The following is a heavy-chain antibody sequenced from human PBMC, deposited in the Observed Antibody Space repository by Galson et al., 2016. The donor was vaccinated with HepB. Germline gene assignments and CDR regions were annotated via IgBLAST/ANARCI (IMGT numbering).Heavy chain of an antibody. CDR2: IIPILGMA. CDR3: ARDAVAVNGTLHFYHYAMDV. V-gene: IGHV1-69*04. J-gene: IGHJ6*02. Sequence: SVKVSCKASGVTFINYAFSWVRQAPGQGLEWMGRIIPILGMANYAQKFQGRVTITAEKPTSTAYMGLSSLRSEDTAVYYCARDAVAVNGTLHFYHYAMDVWGQGTTVIVS. CDR1: GVTFINYA. D-gene: IGHD6-13*01.